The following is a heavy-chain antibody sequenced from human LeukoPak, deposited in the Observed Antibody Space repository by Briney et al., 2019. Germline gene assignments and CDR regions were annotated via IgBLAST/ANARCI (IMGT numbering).Heavy chain of an antibody. CDR1: GGSISSSNW. Sequence: ASGTLSLTCAVSGGSISSSNWWSWVRQPPGKGLEWIGEIYHSGSTNYNPSLKSRVTISVDKSKNQFSLKLSSVTAADTAVYYCARNGYSSSWGVYWYFDLWGRGTLVTVSS. J-gene: IGHJ2*01. CDR3: ARNGYSSSWGVYWYFDL. CDR2: IYHSGST. V-gene: IGHV4-4*02. D-gene: IGHD6-13*01.